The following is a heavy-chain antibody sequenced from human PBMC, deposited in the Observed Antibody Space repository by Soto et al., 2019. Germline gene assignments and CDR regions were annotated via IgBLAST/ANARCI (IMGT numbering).Heavy chain of an antibody. J-gene: IGHJ1*01. D-gene: IGHD1-7*01. CDR2: IYQSGRT. CDR1: GVSISSSTQY. Sequence: QLQLQESGPGLVKPSETLSLTCTVSGVSISSSTQYWGWIRQPPGKGLEWIGSIYQSGRTYYNPSFKSRVSISVDPSKNQFSLTLDSVTAADTAVYYCARQENSWGQWTLITVSS. V-gene: IGHV4-39*01. CDR3: ARQENS.